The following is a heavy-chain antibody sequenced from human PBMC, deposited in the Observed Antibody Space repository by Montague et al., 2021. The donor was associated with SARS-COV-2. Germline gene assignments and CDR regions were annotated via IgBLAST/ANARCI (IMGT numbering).Heavy chain of an antibody. J-gene: IGHJ4*02. CDR3: ARQRRGGLVSTPRFFDY. D-gene: IGHD6-19*01. Sequence: SETLSLTCTVSGGSISSSSYYWGWIRQPPGKGLEWIGSTYYSGSTYYSPSLKSRVTISVDTSKNQFSLKLSSVTAADTAVYYCARQRRGGLVSTPRFFDYWGQGTLVTVSS. V-gene: IGHV4-39*01. CDR2: TYYSGST. CDR1: GGSISSSSYY.